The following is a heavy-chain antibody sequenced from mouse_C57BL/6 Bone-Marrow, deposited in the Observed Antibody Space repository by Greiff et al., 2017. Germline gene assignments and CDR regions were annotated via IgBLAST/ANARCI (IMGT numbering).Heavy chain of an antibody. CDR3: ARRIYYYGSRGSMDY. D-gene: IGHD1-1*01. Sequence: EVQLQQSGPVLVKPGASVKMSCKASGYTFTDYYMNWVKQSHGKSLEWIGVINPYNGGTSYNQKFKGKATLTVDKSSSTAYMELNSLTSEDSAVXYCARRIYYYGSRGSMDYWGQGTSVTVSS. J-gene: IGHJ4*01. CDR1: GYTFTDYY. CDR2: INPYNGGT. V-gene: IGHV1-19*01.